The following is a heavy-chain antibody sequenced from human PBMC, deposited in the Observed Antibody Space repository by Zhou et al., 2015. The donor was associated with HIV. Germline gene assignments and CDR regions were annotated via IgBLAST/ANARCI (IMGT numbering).Heavy chain of an antibody. J-gene: IGHJ2*01. CDR2: IYSNGGIT. CDR3: ARDTTPTFRGWYFDL. D-gene: IGHD3-16*01. V-gene: IGHV3-64*01. Sequence: EVKLVESGGAVVQPGGSLRLSCAASGFTFSSYSMHWVRQAPGKGLEYISTIYSNGGITYYANSVKGRFTISRDNSKKTLYLQMGSLRAEDMAVYYCARDTTPTFRGWYFDLWGRGTLVTVSS. CDR1: GFTFSSYS.